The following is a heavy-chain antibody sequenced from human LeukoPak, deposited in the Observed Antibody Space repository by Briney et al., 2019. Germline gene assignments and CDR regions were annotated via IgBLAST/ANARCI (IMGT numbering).Heavy chain of an antibody. CDR3: ARRSTVAGRGRFDP. CDR1: GGSIRSTSYY. CDR2: VHYSGST. V-gene: IGHV4-39*01. Sequence: SETLSLTCTVSGGSIRSTSYYWGWIRQPPGKGLEWLGSVHYSGSTYDNPSLKGRVTISVDTSKNQFSLNLISVTAADTAVYYCARRSTVAGRGRFDPWGQGTLVTVSS. D-gene: IGHD6-19*01. J-gene: IGHJ5*02.